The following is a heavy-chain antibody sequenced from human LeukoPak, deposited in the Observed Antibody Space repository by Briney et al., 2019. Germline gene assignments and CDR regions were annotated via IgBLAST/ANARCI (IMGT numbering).Heavy chain of an antibody. CDR2: IYTSGST. CDR1: GGSISNYY. V-gene: IGHV4-4*07. CDR3: ARESYSSSYPFDY. D-gene: IGHD6-6*01. J-gene: IGHJ4*02. Sequence: SETLSLTCTVSGGSISNYYWSWIRQPAGKGLEWIGRIYTSGSTDYNPSLKSRVTMSVDTSKNQFFLKLSSVTAADTAVYYCARESYSSSYPFDYWGQGNLVTVSA.